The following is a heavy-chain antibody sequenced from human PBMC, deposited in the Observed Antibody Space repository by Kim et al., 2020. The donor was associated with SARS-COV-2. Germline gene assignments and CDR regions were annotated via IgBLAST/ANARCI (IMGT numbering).Heavy chain of an antibody. CDR1: GYSFTSYW. V-gene: IGHV5-51*01. Sequence: GESLKISCKGSGYSFTSYWIGWVRQMPGKGLEWMGIIYPGDSDIRYSPSFQGQVTISADKSISTAYLQWSSLKASDTAMYYCASIKRITIFGVVIEGPFDIWGQGTMVTVSS. CDR3: ASIKRITIFGVVIEGPFDI. J-gene: IGHJ3*02. D-gene: IGHD3-3*01. CDR2: IYPGDSDI.